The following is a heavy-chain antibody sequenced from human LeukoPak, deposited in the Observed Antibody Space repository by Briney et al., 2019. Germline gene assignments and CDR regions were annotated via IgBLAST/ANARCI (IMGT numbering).Heavy chain of an antibody. CDR1: GGTFSSYA. Sequence: ASVKVSCKASGGTFSSYAISRVRQAPGQGLEWMGRIIPIFGTANYAQKFQGRVTITTDESTSTAYMELSSLRSEDTAVYYCARGGYYDSSGLNWFDPWGQGTLVTVSS. CDR2: IIPIFGTA. J-gene: IGHJ5*02. V-gene: IGHV1-69*05. D-gene: IGHD3-22*01. CDR3: ARGGYYDSSGLNWFDP.